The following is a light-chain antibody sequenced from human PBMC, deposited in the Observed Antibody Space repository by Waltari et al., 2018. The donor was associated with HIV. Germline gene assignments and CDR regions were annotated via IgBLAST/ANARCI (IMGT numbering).Light chain of an antibody. CDR3: VLYMGSGSCM. J-gene: IGLJ3*02. CDR1: SGSVSTSYY. Sequence: QTVVTQEPSFSVSPGVTVTLTCGLSSGSVSTSYYPTWYQQTPGQAPRTLIYSTNTRSSGVPDRFSGSILGNKAALTITGAQADDESDYYCVLYMGSGSCMFGGGTKLTVL. V-gene: IGLV8-61*01. CDR2: STN.